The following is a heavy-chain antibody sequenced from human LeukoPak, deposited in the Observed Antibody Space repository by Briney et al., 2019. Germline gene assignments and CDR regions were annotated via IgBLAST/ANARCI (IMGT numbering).Heavy chain of an antibody. CDR3: ARVMSSGSTWASF. D-gene: IGHD6-25*01. Sequence: GASVKGSCKASGYTFTSYDINWVRQATGQGLEWMGWMNPNSGNAGYAQKFQGRVTMTRNTSISTAYMELSSLRSEDTAVYYCARVMSSGSTWASFWGQGTMVTVSS. CDR2: MNPNSGNA. J-gene: IGHJ3*01. CDR1: GYTFTSYD. V-gene: IGHV1-8*01.